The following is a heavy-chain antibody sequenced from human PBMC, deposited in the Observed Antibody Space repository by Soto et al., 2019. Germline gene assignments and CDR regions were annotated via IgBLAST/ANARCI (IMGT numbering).Heavy chain of an antibody. CDR2: IYPGDSDT. CDR1: GYTFTNYW. J-gene: IGHJ6*02. Sequence: GESLKISCKGFGYTFTNYWIGWVRQMPGKGPEWMGIIYPGDSDTKYNPSFQGQVTISADKSITTTYLQWSSLKASDTAMYYCACSYRDYYYYYGMDVWGQGTTVTVSS. V-gene: IGHV5-51*01. CDR3: ACSYRDYYYYYGMDV.